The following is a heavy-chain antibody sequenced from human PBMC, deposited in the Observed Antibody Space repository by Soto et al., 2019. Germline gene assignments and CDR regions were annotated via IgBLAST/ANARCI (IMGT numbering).Heavy chain of an antibody. CDR1: GFTFSSFA. CDR3: GRGCSNSDCYTNYYYYYGMDV. CDR2: ISYDGRKN. V-gene: IGHV3-30*04. J-gene: IGHJ6*02. D-gene: IGHD2-2*02. Sequence: QVQLVESGGGVVQPGRSLRLSCAASGFTFSSFAMHWARQAPGKGLEWVAFISYDGRKNSYADSVKGRFTVSRDNSKNTVYLEMNSLRAEDTAVYYCGRGCSNSDCYTNYYYYYGMDVWGPGATVTVSS.